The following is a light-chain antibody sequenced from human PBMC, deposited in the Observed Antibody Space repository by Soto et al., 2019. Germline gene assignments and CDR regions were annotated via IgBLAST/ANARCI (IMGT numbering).Light chain of an antibody. Sequence: DIQMTQSPSSLSASVGDRVTITCRASQGVSAYLLWYQQRQGAAPKLLIYAAANLLSGVASRFSGSGSGTNFTLTINGLQPEDFATYDCQQSYKTPHTFGRGTKLETK. CDR3: QQSYKTPHT. V-gene: IGKV1-39*01. J-gene: IGKJ2*01. CDR1: QGVSAY. CDR2: AAA.